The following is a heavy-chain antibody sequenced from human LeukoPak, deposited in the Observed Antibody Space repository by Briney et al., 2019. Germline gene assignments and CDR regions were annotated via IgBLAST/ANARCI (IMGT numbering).Heavy chain of an antibody. V-gene: IGHV3-23*01. CDR3: ARGYATRRRDNSVGFDY. J-gene: IGHJ4*02. CDR2: ISGSGGST. D-gene: IGHD2-2*01. CDR1: GFTFSSYA. Sequence: GGSLSLSCAPSGFTFSSYAMSWVPQAPGKGLEWVSAISGSGGSTYYADSVKGRFTISRDNAKNTLYLQMDSLRAEDTAVYFCARGYATRRRDNSVGFDYWGQGALVTVSS.